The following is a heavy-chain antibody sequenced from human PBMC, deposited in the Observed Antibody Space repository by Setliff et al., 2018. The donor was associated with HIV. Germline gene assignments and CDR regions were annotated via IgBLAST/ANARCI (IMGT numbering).Heavy chain of an antibody. Sequence: ASVKVSCKASGYTFTSYGISWVRQAPGQGLEWMGWISAYNGNTKYAQKFQGRVTMTTDTSTSTAYMELSSLRSEDTAVYYCARVRVGATPLDYWGQGTLVTVSS. D-gene: IGHD1-26*01. CDR3: ARVRVGATPLDY. CDR2: ISAYNGNT. V-gene: IGHV1-18*01. CDR1: GYTFTSYG. J-gene: IGHJ4*02.